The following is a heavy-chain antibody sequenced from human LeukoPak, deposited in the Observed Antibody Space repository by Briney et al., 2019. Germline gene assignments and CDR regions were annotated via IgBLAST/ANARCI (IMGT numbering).Heavy chain of an antibody. D-gene: IGHD7-27*01. CDR2: ISGSGGST. Sequence: PGGSLRLSCAASGFTFSSYAMSWVRQAPGKGLEWVSAISGSGGSTYYADSVKVRFTISRDNSKNTMYLQMNSLRAEDTAVYYCAKDLWGSHAFDIWGQGTMVTVSS. J-gene: IGHJ3*02. CDR3: AKDLWGSHAFDI. CDR1: GFTFSSYA. V-gene: IGHV3-23*01.